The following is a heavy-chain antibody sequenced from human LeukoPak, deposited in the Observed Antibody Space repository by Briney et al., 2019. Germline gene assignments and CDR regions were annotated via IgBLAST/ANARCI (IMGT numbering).Heavy chain of an antibody. J-gene: IGHJ4*02. CDR3: ARNGGNSDFDY. CDR2: IYHSGAT. V-gene: IGHV4-4*02. D-gene: IGHD4-23*01. CDR1: GGSISSSSSNC. Sequence: SETLSLTCAGTGGSISSSSSNCWTWVRQPPGKGLEWIGEIYHSGATNYNPSLKSRVTMLLDKSKNQFSLNLNSVTAADTAVYYCARNGGNSDFDYWGQGTLVTVSS.